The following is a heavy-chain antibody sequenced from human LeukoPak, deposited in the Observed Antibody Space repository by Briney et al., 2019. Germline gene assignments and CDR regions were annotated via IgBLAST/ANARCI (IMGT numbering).Heavy chain of an antibody. CDR1: RCTFSRDW. V-gene: IGHV3-7*01. CDR3: ARDPYDSGGYGAFDL. CDR2: INQNGGEK. Sequence: GGSLRLSCVASRCTFSRDWMAWVRQSPERGLEWVANINQNGGEKQYVDSVKGRFTIPRDNAENSLYLEMNSLRPEDTAIYYCARDPYDSGGYGAFDLWGQGTVVAVSS. D-gene: IGHD3-22*01. J-gene: IGHJ3*01.